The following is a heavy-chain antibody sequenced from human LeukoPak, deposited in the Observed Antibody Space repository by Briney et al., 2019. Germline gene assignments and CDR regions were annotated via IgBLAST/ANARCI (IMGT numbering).Heavy chain of an antibody. D-gene: IGHD6-13*01. V-gene: IGHV1-2*02. Sequence: GASVKVSCKSSGYIFTDHYIHWVRQAPGQGLEWMGYIGPQKGGTSSPQEFRGRVTISRETSMATAYLELTRLTPDDTAVYYCARGLRGIAAAGSYYYMDVWGKGTTVTVSS. CDR2: IGPQKGGT. J-gene: IGHJ6*03. CDR3: ARGLRGIAAAGSYYYMDV. CDR1: GYIFTDHY.